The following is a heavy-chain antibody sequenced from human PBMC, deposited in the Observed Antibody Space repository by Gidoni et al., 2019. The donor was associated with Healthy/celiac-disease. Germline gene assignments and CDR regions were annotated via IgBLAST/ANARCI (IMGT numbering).Heavy chain of an antibody. CDR2: ISSSSSYI. D-gene: IGHD2-15*01. CDR1: GFTFSSYR. CDR3: ARVSHRIGDAFDI. V-gene: IGHV3-21*01. J-gene: IGHJ3*02. Sequence: EVQLVESGGGQVMPGGSLRISCAASGFTFSSYRMNWVRQAPGKGLEWVSSISSSSSYIYYADSVKGRFTISRDNAKNSLYLQMNSLRAEDTAVYYCARVSHRIGDAFDIWGQGTMVTVSS.